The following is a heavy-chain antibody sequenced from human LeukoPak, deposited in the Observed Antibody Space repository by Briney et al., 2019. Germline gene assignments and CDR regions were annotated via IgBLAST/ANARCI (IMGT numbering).Heavy chain of an antibody. V-gene: IGHV4-4*07. CDR1: GGSISSYY. J-gene: IGHJ4*02. D-gene: IGHD4/OR15-4a*01. CDR3: AKGGAWLDY. CDR2: IYTTGST. Sequence: SETLSLTCTVSGGSISSYYWSWIRQPAGKGLEWIGRIYTTGSTNYNSSLKSRVIMLVDTSKNQFSLKLSSVTAADTAVYYCAKGGAWLDYWGQGTLVTVSS.